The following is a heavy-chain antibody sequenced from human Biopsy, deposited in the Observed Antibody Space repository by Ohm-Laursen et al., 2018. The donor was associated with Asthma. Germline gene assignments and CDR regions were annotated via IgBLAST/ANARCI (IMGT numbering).Heavy chain of an antibody. J-gene: IGHJ6*02. CDR2: IWFDGSKK. D-gene: IGHD1-26*01. CDR3: ATNSGAYKNSLGDGLDV. Sequence: SLRLSCAASGFTFTTYGMHWVRQAPGRGLEWVGVIWFDGSKKYYADSVKGRFTISRDNSKKMLYLQMNILRAEDTAVYYCATNSGAYKNSLGDGLDVWGQGTTVIVSS. CDR1: GFTFTTYG. V-gene: IGHV3-33*01.